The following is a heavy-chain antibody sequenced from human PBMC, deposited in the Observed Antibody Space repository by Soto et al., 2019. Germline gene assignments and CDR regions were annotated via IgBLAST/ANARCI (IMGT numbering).Heavy chain of an antibody. D-gene: IGHD6-6*01. CDR3: VRATYTTSYYFDF. V-gene: IGHV3-48*03. CDR2: IGTTGSRI. CDR1: GFSLSSFE. Sequence: GGSLRLSCAASGFSLSSFEMDWVRQAPGKGPEWVSYIGTTGSRIYYADSVRGRFTISRDNAKNSLYLQMTSLRAEDTAVYYCVRATYTTSYYFDFWGQGTLVTVSS. J-gene: IGHJ4*02.